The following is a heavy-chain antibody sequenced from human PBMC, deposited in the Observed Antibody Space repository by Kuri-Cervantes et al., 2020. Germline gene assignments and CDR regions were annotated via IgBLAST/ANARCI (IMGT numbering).Heavy chain of an antibody. CDR1: GFTFSDYY. CDR3: ANGHDTNCYNN. D-gene: IGHD2-2*02. J-gene: IGHJ4*02. V-gene: IGHV3-11*01. Sequence: GESLKISCAGSGFTFSDYYMSWIRQAPGKGLEWVSYISSGATTIYYADSVKGRFTISRDNAKNSLYLQMSSLRAEDTAVYYCANGHDTNCYNNWGQGTLVTVSS. CDR2: ISSGATTI.